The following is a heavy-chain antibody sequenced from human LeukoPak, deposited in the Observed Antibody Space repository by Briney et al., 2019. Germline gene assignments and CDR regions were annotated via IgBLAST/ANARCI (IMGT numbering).Heavy chain of an antibody. D-gene: IGHD2-2*01. J-gene: IGHJ4*02. CDR3: ARERRGSTSSEFDY. Sequence: SETLSLSCTVSGYSISSDYYWGWIRQPPGKGLEWIGSIYHSGSTYYNPSLKSRVTISVDTSKNQFSLKLSSVTAADTAVYYCARERRGSTSSEFDYWGQGTLVTVSS. CDR2: IYHSGST. CDR1: GYSISSDYY. V-gene: IGHV4-38-2*02.